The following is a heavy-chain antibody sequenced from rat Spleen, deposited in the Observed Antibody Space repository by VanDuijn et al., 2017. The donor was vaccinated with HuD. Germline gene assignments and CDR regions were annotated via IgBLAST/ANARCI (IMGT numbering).Heavy chain of an antibody. CDR2: IRTKSNYYAT. Sequence: VQVVESGGGLVQPKESLKISCAASGFTFSNAAVYWVRQAPGKGLECIARIRTKSNYYATHYADSVKGRFTISRDTAKSTLSLQMDSLRSEDTATYYCTRHDYPGVTTNWFAYWGQGTLVTVSS. V-gene: IGHV10-5*01. D-gene: IGHD1-4*01. J-gene: IGHJ3*01. CDR1: GFTFSNAA. CDR3: TRHDYPGVTTNWFAY.